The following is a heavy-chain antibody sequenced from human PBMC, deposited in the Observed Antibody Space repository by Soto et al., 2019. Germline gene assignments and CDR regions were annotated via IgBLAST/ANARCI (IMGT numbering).Heavy chain of an antibody. CDR2: INPFFKGT. J-gene: IGHJ6*02. V-gene: IGHV1-69*01. D-gene: IGHD3-9*01. Sequence: QVQLVQSGTEVKMPGSSAKVSCKAFGGTFSDHAVSWVRQAPGQGLEWMGVINPFFKGTKYAQKFQGRLTITADDSTSTAYMDLYSLISEDTAVYYCARDVQVNYFDNTYHYYAMDVWGQGTTVIVSS. CDR1: GGTFSDHA. CDR3: ARDVQVNYFDNTYHYYAMDV.